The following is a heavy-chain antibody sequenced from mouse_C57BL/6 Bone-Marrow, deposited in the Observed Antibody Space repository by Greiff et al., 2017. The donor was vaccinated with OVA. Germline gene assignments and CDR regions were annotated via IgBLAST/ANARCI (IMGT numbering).Heavy chain of an antibody. CDR3: ARLFGY. Sequence: EVQLVESGGGLVKPGGSLKLSCAASGFTFSSYTMSWVRQTPEKRLEWVATISGGGGNTYYPDSVKGRFTISRDNAKNTLYLHMSSLRSEDTALYYCARLFGYWGQGTTLTVSS. CDR1: GFTFSSYT. CDR2: ISGGGGNT. J-gene: IGHJ2*01. V-gene: IGHV5-9*01.